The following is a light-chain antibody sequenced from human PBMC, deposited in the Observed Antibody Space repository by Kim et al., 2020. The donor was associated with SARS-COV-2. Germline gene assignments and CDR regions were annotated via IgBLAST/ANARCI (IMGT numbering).Light chain of an antibody. V-gene: IGKV3-20*01. J-gene: IGKJ2*01. CDR1: QSVRSSY. CDR3: QQYGSSPLYT. CDR2: DAS. Sequence: EIVLTQSPGTLSLSPGERATLSCRASQSVRSSYLAWYQQKPGQAPRLLIYDASSRATGIPDRFSGSGSGTDFTLTISRLEPEDFAVYYCQQYGSSPLYTFGQGTKLEI.